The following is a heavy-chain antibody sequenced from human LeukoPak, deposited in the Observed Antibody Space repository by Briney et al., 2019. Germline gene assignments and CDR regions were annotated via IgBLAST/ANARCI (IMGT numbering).Heavy chain of an antibody. Sequence: KSSQTLSLTCAVSGGSISSGGYSWSWIRQPPGKGLEWIGYIYHSGSTYYNPSLKSRVTISVDRSKNQFSLKLSSVTAADTAVYYCATGRGLLWFGESQGYFDYWGQGTLVTVSS. CDR1: GGSISSGGYS. D-gene: IGHD3-10*01. CDR3: ATGRGLLWFGESQGYFDY. CDR2: IYHSGST. V-gene: IGHV4-30-2*01. J-gene: IGHJ4*02.